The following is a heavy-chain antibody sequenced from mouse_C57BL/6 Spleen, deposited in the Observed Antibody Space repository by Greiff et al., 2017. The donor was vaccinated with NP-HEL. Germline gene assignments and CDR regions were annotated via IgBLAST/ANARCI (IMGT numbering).Heavy chain of an antibody. J-gene: IGHJ4*01. CDR2: IDPSDSVT. CDR3: ARRVGGNYRSYYAMDY. CDR1: GYTFTSYW. D-gene: IGHD2-1*01. V-gene: IGHV1-52*01. Sequence: QVQLQQPGAELVRPGSSVKLSCKASGYTFTSYWMHWVKQRPIQGLEWIGNIDPSDSVTHYHQQFKDKATLTVDTSSSTAYMQLSRLTSEDSAVYYSARRVGGNYRSYYAMDYWGQGTSGTVSS.